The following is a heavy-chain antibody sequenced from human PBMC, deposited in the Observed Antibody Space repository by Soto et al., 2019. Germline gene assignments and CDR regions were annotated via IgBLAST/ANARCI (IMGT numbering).Heavy chain of an antibody. CDR3: AASCVGCGGFNYYGMDV. J-gene: IGHJ6*02. Sequence: QVQLQESGPGLVKPSQTLSLTCTVSGGSISSGGYSWSWIRQHPGKGLAWIGYIYYSGSTYYNPSLKSRVTISVDTSKNQFSLKLSSVTAADTAVYYCAASCVGCGGFNYYGMDVWGQGTTVTVSS. D-gene: IGHD2-21*01. CDR1: GGSISSGGYS. CDR2: IYYSGST. V-gene: IGHV4-31*03.